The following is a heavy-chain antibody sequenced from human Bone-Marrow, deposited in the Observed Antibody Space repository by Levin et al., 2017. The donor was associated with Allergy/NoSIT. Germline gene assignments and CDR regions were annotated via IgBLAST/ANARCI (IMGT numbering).Heavy chain of an antibody. CDR3: ARGPYSGTYSRERPYDYYGMDV. D-gene: IGHD1-26*01. Sequence: PSETLSLTCTVSGGSISSGGYYWSWIRQHPTKGLEWIGYIYYSGITYYNPSLESRVTISVDTSKTQFSLRLNSVTAADTAVYYCARGPYSGTYSRERPYDYYGMDVWGQGTTVTVSS. J-gene: IGHJ6*02. V-gene: IGHV4-31*03. CDR1: GGSISSGGYY. CDR2: IYYSGIT.